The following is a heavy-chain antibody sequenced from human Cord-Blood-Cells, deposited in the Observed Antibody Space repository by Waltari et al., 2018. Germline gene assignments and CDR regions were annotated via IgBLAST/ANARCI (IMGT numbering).Heavy chain of an antibody. CDR2: ISDYNGNT. CDR1: GYTFTSYG. J-gene: IGHJ3*02. V-gene: IGHV1-18*04. D-gene: IGHD6-6*01. CDR3: ARWDELRSSASSAFDI. Sequence: QVQLVQSGAEVKKPGASVKVSCKASGYTFTSYGISWVRQAPGQGLEWMGWISDYNGNTNNAQKLQGRVTMTTDTSTSTAYMELRSLRSDDTAVYYCARWDELRSSASSAFDIWGQGTMVTGSS.